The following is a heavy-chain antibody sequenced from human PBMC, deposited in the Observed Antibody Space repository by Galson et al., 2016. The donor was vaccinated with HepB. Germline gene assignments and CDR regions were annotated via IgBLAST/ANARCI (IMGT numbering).Heavy chain of an antibody. D-gene: IGHD1-1*01. CDR1: GFTISSYY. J-gene: IGHJ3*02. CDR3: ARDPDTTGPLDI. Sequence: SLRLSCAASGFTISSYYMSWVRQAPGKGLEWVANIKQDGSDRNYVDSVKGRFIISRDNAKNSLYLEMNSLRAEETAMYYCARDPDTTGPLDIWGQGTVVIVSS. V-gene: IGHV3-7*05. CDR2: IKQDGSDR.